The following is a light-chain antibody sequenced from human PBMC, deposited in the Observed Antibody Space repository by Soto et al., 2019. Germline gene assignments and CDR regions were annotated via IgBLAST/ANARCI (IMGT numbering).Light chain of an antibody. CDR3: QQTCNSPYT. CDR1: QRITTY. J-gene: IGKJ2*01. V-gene: IGKV1-39*01. Sequence: IVMTQSPSTLSASVGDRATITCRASQRITTYLTWYQQKPGQAPKLLISTSSTWQTGIPARFTGSGSGTDFTLTITGLEPADFATYYCQQTCNSPYTFGQGTKLEIK. CDR2: TSS.